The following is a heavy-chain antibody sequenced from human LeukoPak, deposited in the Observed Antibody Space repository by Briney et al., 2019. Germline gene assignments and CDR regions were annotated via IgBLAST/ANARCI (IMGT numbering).Heavy chain of an antibody. CDR3: ARLELWGGDY. D-gene: IGHD2-21*01. Sequence: GSLRLSCAASGFTFSSYGMSWVRQPPGKGLEWIGSIYYSGSTYYNPSLKSRVTISVDTSKNQFSLKLSSVTAADTAVYYCARLELWGGDYWGQGTLVTVSS. V-gene: IGHV4-39*01. CDR1: GFTFSSYG. CDR2: IYYSGST. J-gene: IGHJ4*02.